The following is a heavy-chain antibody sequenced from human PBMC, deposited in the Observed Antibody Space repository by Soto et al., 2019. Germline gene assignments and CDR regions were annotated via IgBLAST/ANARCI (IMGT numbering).Heavy chain of an antibody. Sequence: EVQLLESGGGLVQPGGSLRLSCAASGFTFSSFAMSWVRQAPGKGLEWVSAIGSRGDSTYYADSVKGRFTISRDNSKNTLYLQMNSLRAEDTAVYYCAKDVIYAYNSCRHFDSWGQGTLVTVSS. V-gene: IGHV3-23*01. J-gene: IGHJ4*02. D-gene: IGHD6-19*01. CDR3: AKDVIYAYNSCRHFDS. CDR2: IGSRGDST. CDR1: GFTFSSFA.